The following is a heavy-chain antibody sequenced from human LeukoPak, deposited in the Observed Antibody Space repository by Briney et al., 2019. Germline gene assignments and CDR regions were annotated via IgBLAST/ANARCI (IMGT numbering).Heavy chain of an antibody. CDR1: GFSFSYYW. Sequence: GGSLRLSCAASGFSFSYYWMHWVRQAPGKGLEWVSRIDTNGATYADSVKGRFTISRDSAKNTLYLQMDSLRAEDTAVYYCARDRSFNDALDVWGQGTMVSVSS. CDR3: ARDRSFNDALDV. J-gene: IGHJ3*01. V-gene: IGHV3-74*01. CDR2: IDTNGA. D-gene: IGHD1-26*01.